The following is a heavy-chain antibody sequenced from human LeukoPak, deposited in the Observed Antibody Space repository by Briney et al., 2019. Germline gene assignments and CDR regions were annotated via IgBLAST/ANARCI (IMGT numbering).Heavy chain of an antibody. D-gene: IGHD3-9*01. V-gene: IGHV1-2*02. CDR3: ARDGEILTGYYGDYYYYMDV. Sequence: ASVKVSCKASGYTFTGYYMHWVRQAPGQGLEWMGWINPNSGGTNYAQKFQGRVTMTRDTSISTAYMELSRLRSDDTAVYCCARDGEILTGYYGDYYYYMDVWGKGTTVTVSS. CDR2: INPNSGGT. J-gene: IGHJ6*03. CDR1: GYTFTGYY.